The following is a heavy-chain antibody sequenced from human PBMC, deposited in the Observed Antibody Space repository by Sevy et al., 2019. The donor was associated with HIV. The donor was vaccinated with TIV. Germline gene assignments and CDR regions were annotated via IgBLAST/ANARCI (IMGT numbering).Heavy chain of an antibody. Sequence: GGSLRLSCAASGFTFDDYAMHWVRQVPGKGLEWVPGITWGDNTVDYVDSVKGRFTISTDNPKNALYLQMNSMRADDTALFYCVKGTMDAMMDLYDTLDFWGQGTMVTVSS. CDR3: VKGTMDAMMDLYDTLDF. CDR1: GFTFDDYA. J-gene: IGHJ3*01. CDR2: ITWGDNTV. D-gene: IGHD3-10*01. V-gene: IGHV3-9*01.